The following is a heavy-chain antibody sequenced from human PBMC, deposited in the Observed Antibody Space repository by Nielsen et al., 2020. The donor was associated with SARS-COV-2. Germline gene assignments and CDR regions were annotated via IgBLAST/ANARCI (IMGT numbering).Heavy chain of an antibody. CDR3: VRRPAAPRGSEFDY. J-gene: IGHJ4*02. CDR2: ISWDGDST. Sequence: GGSLRLSCAASGFTFDDYTMHWVRQAPGKGLEWVSLISWDGDSTYYADSVKGRFTISRDNSKNSLYLQMNSLRTEDTAFYYCVRRPAAPRGSEFDYWGQGTLVTSPQ. CDR1: GFTFDDYT. V-gene: IGHV3-43*01. D-gene: IGHD6-25*01.